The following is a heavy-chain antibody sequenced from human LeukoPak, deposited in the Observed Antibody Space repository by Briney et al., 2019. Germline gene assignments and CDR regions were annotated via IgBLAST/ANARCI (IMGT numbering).Heavy chain of an antibody. D-gene: IGHD3-22*01. Sequence: SETLSLTCTVSGGSISSSSYYWGWIRQPPGKGLEWIGSIYYSGSTYYNPSLKSRVTISVDTSKNQFSLKLSSVTAADTAVYYCARDVDRGFDYWGQGTLVTVSS. CDR1: GGSISSSSYY. CDR2: IYYSGST. V-gene: IGHV4-39*07. CDR3: ARDVDRGFDY. J-gene: IGHJ4*02.